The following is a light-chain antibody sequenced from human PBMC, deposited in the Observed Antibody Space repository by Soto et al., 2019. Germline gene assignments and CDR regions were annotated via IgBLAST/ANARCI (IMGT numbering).Light chain of an antibody. CDR3: SSYRSGSTHYV. J-gene: IGLJ1*01. CDR2: DVS. Sequence: QSVLTQPASVSGSPGHSITISCTGTSSDVGGYNYVSWYQQHPDKAPKVMIYDVSSLPSGVSNRFSGSKSGNTASLTISGLQAEDEADYYCSSYRSGSTHYVFGTGTKVTVL. V-gene: IGLV2-14*01. CDR1: SSDVGGYNY.